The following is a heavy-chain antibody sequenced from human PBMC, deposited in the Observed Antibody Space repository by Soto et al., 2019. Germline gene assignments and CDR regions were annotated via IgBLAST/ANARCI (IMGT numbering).Heavy chain of an antibody. CDR3: ARVGCSGGSCYYYYYGMDV. D-gene: IGHD2-15*01. CDR2: ISAYNGNT. Sequence: ASVKVSCKASGYTFTSYGISWVRQAPGQGLEWMGWISAYNGNTNYAQKLQGRVTMTTDTSTSTAYMELRSLRSDDTAVYYCARVGCSGGSCYYYYYGMDVWGQGTTVTV. J-gene: IGHJ6*02. CDR1: GYTFTSYG. V-gene: IGHV1-18*04.